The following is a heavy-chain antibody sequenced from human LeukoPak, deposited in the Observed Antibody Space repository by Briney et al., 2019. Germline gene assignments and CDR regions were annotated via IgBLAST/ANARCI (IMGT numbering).Heavy chain of an antibody. V-gene: IGHV1-69*04. Sequence: ASVKVSCKASGGTFSRYAISWVRQAPGQGLEWMGRIIPILGIANYAQKFQGRVTITADKSTSTAYMELSSLRSEDTAVYYCAREYYDSSGYGHFDYWGQGTLVTVSS. J-gene: IGHJ4*02. CDR1: GGTFSRYA. CDR3: AREYYDSSGYGHFDY. D-gene: IGHD3-22*01. CDR2: IIPILGIA.